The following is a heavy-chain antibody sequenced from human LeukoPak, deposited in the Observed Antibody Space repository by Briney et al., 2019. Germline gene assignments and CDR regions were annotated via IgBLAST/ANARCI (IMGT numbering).Heavy chain of an antibody. CDR2: IGASDGRT. Sequence: GGSLRLSCAASGFTFSSYAMSWVRQAPGKGLEWVSAIGASDGRTYYADSVKGRFTISRDNSKNTLYLQMNSLRAEDTAVYYCAKQGYTTSWLYFDYWGQGTLVTVSS. CDR3: AKQGYTTSWLYFDY. V-gene: IGHV3-23*01. CDR1: GFTFSSYA. D-gene: IGHD6-13*01. J-gene: IGHJ4*02.